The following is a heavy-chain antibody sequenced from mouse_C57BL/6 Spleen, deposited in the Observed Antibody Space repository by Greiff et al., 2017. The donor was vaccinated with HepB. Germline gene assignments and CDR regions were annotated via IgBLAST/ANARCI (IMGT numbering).Heavy chain of an antibody. V-gene: IGHV5-6*01. CDR1: GFTFSSYG. J-gene: IGHJ4*01. D-gene: IGHD2-12*01. CDR3: AREVIQLDGAMDY. CDR2: ISSGGSYT. Sequence: EVKVVESGGDLVKPGGSLKLSCAASGFTFSSYGMSWVRQTPDKRLEWVATISSGGSYTYYPDSVKGRFTISRDNAKNTLYLQMSSLKSEDTAMYYCAREVIQLDGAMDYWGQGTSVTVSS.